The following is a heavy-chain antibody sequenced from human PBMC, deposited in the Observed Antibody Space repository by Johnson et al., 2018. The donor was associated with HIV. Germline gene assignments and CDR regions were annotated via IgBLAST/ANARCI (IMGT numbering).Heavy chain of an antibody. V-gene: IGHV3-30*02. J-gene: IGHJ3*02. CDR2: IRYDGSNK. CDR1: GFTFSSSG. D-gene: IGHD1-14*01. CDR3: ARGPKNPGLDAFDI. Sequence: QVQLVESGGGVVQPGGSLRLSCAASGFTFSSSGMHWVRQAPGKGLEWVAFIRYDGSNKYYADSVKGRFTISRDNSKNTLYLQMNSLRAEDTAVYYCARGPKNPGLDAFDIWGQGTVVTVSS.